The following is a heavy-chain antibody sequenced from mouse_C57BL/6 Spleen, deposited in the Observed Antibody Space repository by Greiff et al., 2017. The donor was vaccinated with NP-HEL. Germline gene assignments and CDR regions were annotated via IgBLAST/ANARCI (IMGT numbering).Heavy chain of an antibody. CDR1: GYTFTSYW. CDR2: IYPGSGST. J-gene: IGHJ2*01. V-gene: IGHV1-55*01. Sequence: QVQLQQPGAELVKPGASVKMSCKASGYTFTSYWITWVKQRPGQGLEWIGDIYPGSGSTNYNEKFKSKATLTVYTSSSTAYMQLSSLTSQDSAVYYCARYPHFPTVDPYFDYWGQGTTLTVSS. D-gene: IGHD1-1*01. CDR3: ARYPHFPTVDPYFDY.